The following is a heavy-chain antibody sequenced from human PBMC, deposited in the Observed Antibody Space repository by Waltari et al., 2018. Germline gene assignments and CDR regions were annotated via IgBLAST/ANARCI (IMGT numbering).Heavy chain of an antibody. D-gene: IGHD2-21*02. CDR3: ARWVDGACDH. CDR2: SRNKRNSYIT. Sequence: EVHLVESGGGLVQPGGSLRLSCAASGLPFRDNYMDWVRQAPGKGLEWIGRSRNKRNSYITEYAASVKGRFTISRDDPKNSLYLQMNSLKTEDTAVYYCARWVDGACDHWGQGTLVTVSS. V-gene: IGHV3-72*01. CDR1: GLPFRDNY. J-gene: IGHJ4*02.